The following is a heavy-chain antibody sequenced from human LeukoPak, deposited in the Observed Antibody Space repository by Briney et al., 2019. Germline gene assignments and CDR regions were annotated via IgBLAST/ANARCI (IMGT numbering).Heavy chain of an antibody. CDR2: IRFDGTSE. CDR3: ARDLVVRGRWSWFDP. D-gene: IGHD3-10*01. J-gene: IGHJ5*02. CDR1: GFTFSNFG. V-gene: IGHV3-30*02. Sequence: GGSLRLSCAASGFTFSNFGMHWVRQAPGKGLEWVAFIRFDGTSEFCADSVKARFTISRDNAKNSLYLQMNSLRVEDMAVYYCARDLVVRGRWSWFDPRGQGTLVTVSS.